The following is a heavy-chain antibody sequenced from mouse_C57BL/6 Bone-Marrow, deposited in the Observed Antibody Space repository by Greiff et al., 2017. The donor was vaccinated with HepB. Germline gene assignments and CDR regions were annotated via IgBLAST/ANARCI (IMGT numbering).Heavy chain of an antibody. Sequence: VQLQQPGAELVMPGASVKLSCKASGYTFTSSWMHWVKQRPGQGLEWIGEIDPSDSYTNYNQKFKGKSTLTVDKSSSPAYMQLSSLTSEDSAVYYCARKQVYEYLGYWGQGNSVTVSS. CDR1: GYTFTSSW. D-gene: IGHD5-1*01. CDR3: ARKQVYEYLGY. CDR2: IDPSDSYT. V-gene: IGHV1-69*01. J-gene: IGHJ4*01.